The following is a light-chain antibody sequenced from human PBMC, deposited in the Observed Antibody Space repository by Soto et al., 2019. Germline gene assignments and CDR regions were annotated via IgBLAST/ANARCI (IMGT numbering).Light chain of an antibody. CDR2: GAS. CDR3: QQYSNWPPIT. J-gene: IGKJ5*01. CDR1: QSVTNNY. V-gene: IGKV3-20*01. Sequence: EVVLTQSPGTLSLSPGERATLSCRASQSVTNNYLAWYQQKPGQAPRLLIYGASSRATDIPDRFSGSGSGTDFTLTISSLQPDDFAVYYCQQYSNWPPITFGQGTRLEIK.